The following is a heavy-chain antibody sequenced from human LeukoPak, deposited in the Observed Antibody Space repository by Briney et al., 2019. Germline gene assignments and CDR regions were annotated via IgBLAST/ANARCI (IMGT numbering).Heavy chain of an antibody. D-gene: IGHD3-9*01. V-gene: IGHV3-23*01. J-gene: IGHJ4*02. CDR3: AEGFDWLGN. CDR1: GVSLSNYA. Sequence: PGGSLRLSCAASGVSLSNYAMSWVRQAPGKGLEWVSLIGGSGRSTYYADSVKGRFTISRDNSKNTLYLQMNSLRAEDTAVYYCAEGFDWLGNWGQGTLVTVSS. CDR2: IGGSGRST.